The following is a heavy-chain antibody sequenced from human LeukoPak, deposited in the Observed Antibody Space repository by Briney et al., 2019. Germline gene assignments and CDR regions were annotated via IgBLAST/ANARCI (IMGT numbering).Heavy chain of an antibody. D-gene: IGHD6-13*01. CDR2: ISWNSGSI. CDR1: GFTFDDYA. J-gene: IGHJ4*02. CDR3: AKDMSAAAGTALFDY. Sequence: GGSLRLSCAASGFTFDDYAMPWVRQAPGKGLEWVSGISWNSGSIGYADSVKGRFTISRDNAKNSLYLQMNSLRAEDTALYYCAKDMSAAAGTALFDYWGQGTLVTVSS. V-gene: IGHV3-9*01.